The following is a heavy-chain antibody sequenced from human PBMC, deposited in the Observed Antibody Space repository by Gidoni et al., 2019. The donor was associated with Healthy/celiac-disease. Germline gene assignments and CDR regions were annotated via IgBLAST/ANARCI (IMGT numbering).Heavy chain of an antibody. D-gene: IGHD4-17*01. CDR3: AKERDDYGDCMDV. CDR1: GFTFSSYG. CDR2: ISYDGSNK. V-gene: IGHV3-30*18. Sequence: QVQLVESGGGVVQPGRSLRLSCAASGFTFSSYGMHWVRQAPGKGLEWVAVISYDGSNKYYADSVKGRFTISRDNSKNTLYLQMNSLRAEDTAVYYCAKERDDYGDCMDVWGQGTTVTVSS. J-gene: IGHJ6*02.